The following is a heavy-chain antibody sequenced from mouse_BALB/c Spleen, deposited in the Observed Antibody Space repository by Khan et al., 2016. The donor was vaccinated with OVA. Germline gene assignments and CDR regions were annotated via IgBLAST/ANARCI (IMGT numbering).Heavy chain of an antibody. D-gene: IGHD1-1*01. V-gene: IGHV3-2*02. J-gene: IGHJ2*01. CDR3: ARVYGGDFDY. Sequence: VQLKESGPGLVKPSQSLSLTCTVTGYSITTDYAWNWIRQFPGNKLEWMGYISYSGNTKYNPSLKSRISITRDTSKNQFFLQLKSVTTEVTARYYCARVYGGDFDYWGQGTTLTVSS. CDR1: GYSITTDYA. CDR2: ISYSGNT.